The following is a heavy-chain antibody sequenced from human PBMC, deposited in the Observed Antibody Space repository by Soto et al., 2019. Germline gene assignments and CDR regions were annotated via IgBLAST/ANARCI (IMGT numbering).Heavy chain of an antibody. CDR3: ARPPRAAGTVYFDY. CDR2: IWYDGSNK. CDR1: GFTFSSYG. Sequence: GGSLRLSCAASGFTFSSYGMHWVRQAPGKGLEWVAVIWYDGSNKYYADSVKGRFTISRDNSKNTLYLQMNSLRAEDTAVYYCARPPRAAGTVYFDYWGQGTLVTVSS. V-gene: IGHV3-33*01. J-gene: IGHJ4*02. D-gene: IGHD6-19*01.